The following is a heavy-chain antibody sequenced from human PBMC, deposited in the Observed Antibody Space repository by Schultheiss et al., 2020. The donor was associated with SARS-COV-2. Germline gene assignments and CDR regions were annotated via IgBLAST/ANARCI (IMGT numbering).Heavy chain of an antibody. CDR2: IYSGGST. CDR3: ARGEYSSSWYYFDY. V-gene: IGHV3-66*01. CDR1: GFTFSSYA. J-gene: IGHJ4*02. D-gene: IGHD6-13*01. Sequence: GESLKISCAASGFTFSSYAMSWVRQAPGKGLEWVSVIYSGGSTYYADSVKGRFTISRDNSKNTLYLQMNSLRAEDTAVYYCARGEYSSSWYYFDYWGQGTLVTVSS.